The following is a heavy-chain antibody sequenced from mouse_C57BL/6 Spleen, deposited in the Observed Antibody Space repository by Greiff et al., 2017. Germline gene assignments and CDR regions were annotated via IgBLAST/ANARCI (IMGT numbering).Heavy chain of an antibody. CDR3: ARHDDSSLRWAMDY. J-gene: IGHJ4*01. Sequence: EVMLVESGGDLVKPGGSLKLSCAASGFTFSSYGMSWVRQTPDKRLEWVATISSGGSYTYYPDSVKGRFTISRDNAKNTLYLQMSSLKSEDTAMYYGARHDDSSLRWAMDYWGQGTSVTVSS. V-gene: IGHV5-6*01. CDR2: ISSGGSYT. D-gene: IGHD1-1*01. CDR1: GFTFSSYG.